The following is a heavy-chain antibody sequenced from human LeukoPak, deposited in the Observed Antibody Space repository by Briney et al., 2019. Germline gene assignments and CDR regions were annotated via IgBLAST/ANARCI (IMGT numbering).Heavy chain of an antibody. CDR3: ASARGAAAGPPPDY. J-gene: IGHJ4*02. CDR2: IKQDGSEK. V-gene: IGHV3-7*01. CDR1: GFTFSSYW. Sequence: GGSMRLSCAASGFTFSSYWMSWVRQAPGKGLEWVANIKQDGSEKYYVDSVKGRFTISRDNAKNSLYLQMNSLRAEDTAVYYPASARGAAAGPPPDYWGQGTPVTVSS. D-gene: IGHD6-13*01.